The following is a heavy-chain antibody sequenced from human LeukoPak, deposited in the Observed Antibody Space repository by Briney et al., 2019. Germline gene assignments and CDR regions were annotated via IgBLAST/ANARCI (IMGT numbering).Heavy chain of an antibody. J-gene: IGHJ3*02. CDR2: IYPGDSDT. CDR1: GYRFTNYW. Sequence: GASLKLSCQGSGYRFTNYWIAWARQMPGKGLEWMGIIYPGDSDTSYSPSFQGQVTISADKSISTASLQWSSLNTSVTTLSYCPRRRYCSSTSCYEGAFDIWGQGTMVTVSS. D-gene: IGHD2-2*01. V-gene: IGHV5-51*01. CDR3: PRRRYCSSTSCYEGAFDI.